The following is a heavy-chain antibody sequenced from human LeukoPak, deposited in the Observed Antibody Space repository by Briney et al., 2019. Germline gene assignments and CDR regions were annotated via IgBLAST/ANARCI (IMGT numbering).Heavy chain of an antibody. CDR3: ARGIGDRFRLQHVIDY. D-gene: IGHD2-21*02. CDR1: GYTFTSYY. V-gene: IGHV1-46*01. CDR2: INPSGGST. J-gene: IGHJ4*02. Sequence: ASVKVSCKASGYTFTSYYMHWVRQAPGQGLERMGIINPSGGSTSYAQKFQGRVTMTRDMSTSTVYMELSSLRSEDTAVYYCARGIGDRFRLQHVIDYWGQGTLVTVSS.